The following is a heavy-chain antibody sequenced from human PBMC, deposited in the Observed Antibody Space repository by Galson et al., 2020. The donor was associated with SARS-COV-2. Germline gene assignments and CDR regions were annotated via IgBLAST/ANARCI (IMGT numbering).Heavy chain of an antibody. CDR3: AGGVSAYDVPVY. J-gene: IGHJ4*02. CDR1: GGSSSSFY. V-gene: IGHV4-59*01. CDR2: IHYGGST. Sequence: SETLSLTCTVSGGSSSSFYWSWIRHPPGKRLEWIGYIHYGGSTHYNPSLKSRLAITLETSKNQLSLKLSSVTAADTAVYYCAGGVSAYDVPVYWGQGILVTVSS. D-gene: IGHD5-12*01.